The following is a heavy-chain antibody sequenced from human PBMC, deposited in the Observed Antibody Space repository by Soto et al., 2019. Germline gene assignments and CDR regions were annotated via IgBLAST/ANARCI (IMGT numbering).Heavy chain of an antibody. Sequence: GGSLRLSCAASGFTFDDYAMHWVRQAPGKGLEWVSGISWNSGSIGYVDSVKGRFTISRDNAKNSLYLQMNSLRAEDTALYYCAVAGQGYFQHWGQGTLVTVSS. J-gene: IGHJ1*01. D-gene: IGHD5-12*01. CDR1: GFTFDDYA. V-gene: IGHV3-9*01. CDR3: AVAGQGYFQH. CDR2: ISWNSGSI.